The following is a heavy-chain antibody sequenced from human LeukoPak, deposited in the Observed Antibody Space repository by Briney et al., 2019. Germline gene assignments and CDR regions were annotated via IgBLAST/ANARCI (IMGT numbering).Heavy chain of an antibody. CDR2: IYSGGNT. V-gene: IGHV3-66*01. CDR1: GFTVSSNY. CDR3: ARDQAAGRSYYYYMDV. J-gene: IGHJ6*03. D-gene: IGHD6-13*01. Sequence: GGSLRLSCAASGFTVSSNYMSWVRQAPGKGLEWVSIIYSGGNTYYADSVKGRFTISRDNSKNTLYLQMNSLRAEDTAVYYCARDQAAGRSYYYYMDVWGKGTTVTVSS.